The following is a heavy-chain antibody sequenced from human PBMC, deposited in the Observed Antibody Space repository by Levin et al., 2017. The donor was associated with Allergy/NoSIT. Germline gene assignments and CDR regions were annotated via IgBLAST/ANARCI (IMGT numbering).Heavy chain of an antibody. J-gene: IGHJ6*02. Sequence: ASVKVSCKASGYTFTSYDINWVRQATGQGLEWMGWMNPNSGNTGYAQKFQGRVTMTRNTSISTAYMELSSLRSEDTAVYYCARSFVSLTGILEWPEERYGMDVWGQGTTVTVSS. CDR1: GYTFTSYD. CDR2: MNPNSGNT. D-gene: IGHD3-3*01. V-gene: IGHV1-8*01. CDR3: ARSFVSLTGILEWPEERYGMDV.